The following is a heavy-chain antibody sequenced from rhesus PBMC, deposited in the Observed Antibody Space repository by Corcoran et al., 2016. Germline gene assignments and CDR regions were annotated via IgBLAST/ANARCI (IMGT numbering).Heavy chain of an antibody. Sequence: QLQLQESGPGLVKPSETLSVTCAVSGGSISRSYWSWIRQAPGKGLEWIGYIYGSGSSTNYNPSLKSRVTLSVDTSKNQLSLKLSSVTTADTAVYYCARGGGYSYGYRFDYWGQGVLVTVSS. CDR3: ARGGGYSYGYRFDY. CDR1: GGSISRSY. D-gene: IGHD5-36*01. V-gene: IGHV4-169*01. J-gene: IGHJ4*01. CDR2: IYGSGSST.